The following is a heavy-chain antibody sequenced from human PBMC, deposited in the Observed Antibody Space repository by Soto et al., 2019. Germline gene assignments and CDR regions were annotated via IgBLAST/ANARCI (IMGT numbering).Heavy chain of an antibody. Sequence: GESLKISCKGSGYSFSNYWIGWVRQMPGKGLEWMGLIYPGDSDTRYSPSFQGQVTISADKSINTAYLQWSSLKASDTAMYYCAKKNYYYDSSGYWYYFDYWGQGTLVNVAS. J-gene: IGHJ4*02. CDR2: IYPGDSDT. CDR1: GYSFSNYW. V-gene: IGHV5-51*01. D-gene: IGHD3-22*01. CDR3: AKKNYYYDSSGYWYYFDY.